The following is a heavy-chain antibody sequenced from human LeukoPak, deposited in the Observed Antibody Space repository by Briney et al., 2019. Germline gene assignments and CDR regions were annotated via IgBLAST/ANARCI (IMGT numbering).Heavy chain of an antibody. V-gene: IGHV4-59*08. Sequence: SETLSLTCTVSGGSISSYYWSWIRQPAGKGLEWIGYIYYSGSTNYNPSLKSRVTISVDTSKNQFSLNLSSVTATDTAVYYCARHFTGSSLGRARVFDLWGQGTLVTVSS. CDR2: IYYSGST. D-gene: IGHD1-26*01. CDR1: GGSISSYY. J-gene: IGHJ5*02. CDR3: ARHFTGSSLGRARVFDL.